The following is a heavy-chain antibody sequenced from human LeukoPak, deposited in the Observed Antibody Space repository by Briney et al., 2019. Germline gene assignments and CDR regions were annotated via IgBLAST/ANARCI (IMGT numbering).Heavy chain of an antibody. Sequence: GGSLRLSCAASGFTVSSNYMSWVRQAPGKGLEWVSVIHSGGTTYYADSVKGRYTIFRDNSKNTLYLQMNSLRAEDTAVYYCARGGRPYCSNGVCYSSGPWGFDYWGQGTLVTVSS. V-gene: IGHV3-53*01. D-gene: IGHD2-8*01. CDR1: GFTVSSNY. CDR3: ARGGRPYCSNGVCYSSGPWGFDY. CDR2: IHSGGTT. J-gene: IGHJ4*02.